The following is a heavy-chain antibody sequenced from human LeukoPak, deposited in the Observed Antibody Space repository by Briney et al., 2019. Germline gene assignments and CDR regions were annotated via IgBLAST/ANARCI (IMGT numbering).Heavy chain of an antibody. CDR3: ARDQAGPYYHGSGSPYGMDV. CDR1: GYTFTSYG. CDR2: ISAYNGNT. Sequence: ASVKVSCKASGYTFTSYGISWVRQAPGQGLEWMGWISAYNGNTNYAQKLQGRVTMTTDTSTSTAYMELRSLRSDDTAVYYCARDQAGPYYHGSGSPYGMDVWGQGTTVTVSS. J-gene: IGHJ6*02. V-gene: IGHV1-18*01. D-gene: IGHD3-10*01.